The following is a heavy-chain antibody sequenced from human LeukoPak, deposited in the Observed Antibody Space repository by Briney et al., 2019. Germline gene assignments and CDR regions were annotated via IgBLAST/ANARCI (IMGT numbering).Heavy chain of an antibody. J-gene: IGHJ6*03. CDR1: GFTFSSYW. V-gene: IGHV3-7*01. CDR2: IKQDGSEK. D-gene: IGHD4-17*01. CDR3: ARDFAVTTYYYYYYMDV. Sequence: GGSLRLSCAASGFTFSSYWMSWVRQAPGKGLEWVANIKQDGSEKYYVDSVKGRFTISRDNAKNSLHLQMNSLRAEDTAVYYCARDFAVTTYYYYYYMDVWGKGTTVTVSS.